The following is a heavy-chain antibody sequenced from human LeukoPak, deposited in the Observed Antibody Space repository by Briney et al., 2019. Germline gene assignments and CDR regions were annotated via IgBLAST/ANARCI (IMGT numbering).Heavy chain of an antibody. CDR3: AKDGSIGAAEYYFDS. Sequence: PGGSLRLSCVASGFTFRNYWMHWVRQAPGEGLVWVSRISENGRNTYYADSVKGRFTISRDNSKNTLFLQMDSLRAEDTAVYYCAKDGSIGAAEYYFDSWGQGTLVAVSS. CDR1: GFTFRNYW. J-gene: IGHJ4*02. CDR2: ISENGRNT. D-gene: IGHD2-15*01. V-gene: IGHV3-74*01.